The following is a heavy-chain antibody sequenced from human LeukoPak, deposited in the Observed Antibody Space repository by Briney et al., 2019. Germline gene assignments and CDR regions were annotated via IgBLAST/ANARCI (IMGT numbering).Heavy chain of an antibody. J-gene: IGHJ4*02. V-gene: IGHV4-61*02. Sequence: SHTLSLTCTVSGGSISSGSYYWCWIRQLPGKGLEWIRRIYTSGSTNYNPCLKSRVTISVDTSKNQFSLKLSSVTAADTAVYYCARDLGGYNSPYYFDYWGQGTLVTVSS. CDR2: IYTSGST. CDR3: ARDLGGYNSPYYFDY. D-gene: IGHD5-24*01. CDR1: GGSISSGSYY.